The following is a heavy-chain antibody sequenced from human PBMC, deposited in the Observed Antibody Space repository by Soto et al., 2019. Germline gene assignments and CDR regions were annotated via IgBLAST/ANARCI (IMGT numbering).Heavy chain of an antibody. Sequence: SVKVSCKASGGTFSSYAISWVRQAPGQGLEWMGGIIPIFGTANYAQKFQGRVTITADESTSTAYMELSSLRSEDTAVYYCARGFTMVRGVIGWFDPWGQGTLVTAPQ. CDR1: GGTFSSYA. J-gene: IGHJ5*02. CDR3: ARGFTMVRGVIGWFDP. D-gene: IGHD3-10*01. V-gene: IGHV1-69*13. CDR2: IIPIFGTA.